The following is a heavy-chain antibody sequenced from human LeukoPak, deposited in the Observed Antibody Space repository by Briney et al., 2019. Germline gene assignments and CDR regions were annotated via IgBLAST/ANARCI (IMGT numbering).Heavy chain of an antibody. V-gene: IGHV3-30*04. Sequence: GGSLRLSCVASGFAFTGHSMHWVRQAPGKGLEWVAVVADDEKTIFYADSLKGRFTVSRDNSKNTVYLQMNSLRDEDTAVYYCAREKQSGGTPFDYWGQGSLVAVSS. CDR2: VADDEKTI. CDR1: GFAFTGHS. D-gene: IGHD1-26*01. CDR3: AREKQSGGTPFDY. J-gene: IGHJ4*02.